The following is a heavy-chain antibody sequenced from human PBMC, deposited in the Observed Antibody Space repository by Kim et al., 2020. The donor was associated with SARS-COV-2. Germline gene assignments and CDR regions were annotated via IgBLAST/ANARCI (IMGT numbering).Heavy chain of an antibody. V-gene: IGHV4-39*01. Sequence: SETLSLTCTVSGGSISSSSYYWGWIRQPPGKGLEWIGSIYYSGSTYYNPSLKSRVTISVDTSKNQFSLKLSSVTAADTAVYYCATQADIVVVPAAMGWFDPWGQGTLVTVSS. J-gene: IGHJ5*02. D-gene: IGHD2-2*01. CDR3: ATQADIVVVPAAMGWFDP. CDR2: IYYSGST. CDR1: GGSISSSSYY.